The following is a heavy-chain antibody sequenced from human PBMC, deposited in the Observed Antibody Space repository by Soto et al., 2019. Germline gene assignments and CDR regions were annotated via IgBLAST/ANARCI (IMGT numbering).Heavy chain of an antibody. CDR1: GGSISSYY. CDR2: IYYSGST. J-gene: IGHJ4*02. D-gene: IGHD3-10*01. V-gene: IGHV4-59*08. CDR3: ARQENDYYYGSGSYYNFFDY. Sequence: PSETLSLTCTVSGGSISSYYWSWIRQPPGKGLEWIGYIYYSGSTNYNPSLKSRVTISVDTSKNQFSLKLSSVTAADTAVYYCARQENDYYYGSGSYYNFFDYWGQGALVTV.